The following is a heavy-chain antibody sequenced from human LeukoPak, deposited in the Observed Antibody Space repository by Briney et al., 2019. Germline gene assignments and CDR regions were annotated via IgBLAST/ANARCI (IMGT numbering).Heavy chain of an antibody. J-gene: IGHJ5*02. D-gene: IGHD2-15*01. Sequence: SETLSLTCAVYGGSFSGYYWSWIRQPPGKGLEWIGEINHSGSTNYNPSLKSRVTISVDTSKNQFSLKLSSVTAADTAVYYCAKDFGESFCSGGSCWFPPWFDPWGQGTLVTVSS. V-gene: IGHV4-34*01. CDR2: INHSGST. CDR1: GGSFSGYY. CDR3: AKDFGESFCSGGSCWFPPWFDP.